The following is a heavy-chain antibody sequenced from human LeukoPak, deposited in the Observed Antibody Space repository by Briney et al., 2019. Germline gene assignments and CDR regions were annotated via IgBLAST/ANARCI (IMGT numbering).Heavy chain of an antibody. D-gene: IGHD3-16*01. Sequence: GRSLRLSCAASGFTFSSYAMHWVRQAPGKGLEWVAVISYDGSNKYYADSVKGRFTISRDNSKNTLYLQMNSQRAEDTAVYYCAREHHDGSPEIWGQGTMVTVSS. CDR3: AREHHDGSPEI. CDR2: ISYDGSNK. V-gene: IGHV3-30-3*01. J-gene: IGHJ3*02. CDR1: GFTFSSYA.